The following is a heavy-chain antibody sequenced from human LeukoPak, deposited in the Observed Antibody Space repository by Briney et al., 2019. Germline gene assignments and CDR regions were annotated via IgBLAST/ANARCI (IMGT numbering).Heavy chain of an antibody. V-gene: IGHV3-11*04. CDR1: GFSFSDYY. J-gene: IGHJ4*02. CDR2: ISDSGGTI. D-gene: IGHD2-2*01. CDR3: AKDSLPGDFVVVPASYFDY. Sequence: GGSLRLSCAASGFSFSDYYMSWIRQSPGKGLEWVSFISDSGGTIYYADSVKGRFTISRDNSKNTLYLQMNSLRAEDTAVYYCAKDSLPGDFVVVPASYFDYWGQGTLVTVSS.